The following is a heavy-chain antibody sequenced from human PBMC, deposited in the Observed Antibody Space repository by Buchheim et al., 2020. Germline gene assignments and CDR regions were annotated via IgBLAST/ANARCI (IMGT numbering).Heavy chain of an antibody. CDR1: GYTFTTYY. D-gene: IGHD2/OR15-2a*01. CDR3: ARSKILRSYFDY. CDR2: INPNGDST. J-gene: IGHJ4*02. Sequence: QVQLVQSGAEVKKPGASVKVSYTASGYTFTTYYLHWVRQAPGQGLDWMGIINPNGDSTSYTLKFQGRVTMTRDTSTSTVYMELSSLRSEDTAVYYCARSKILRSYFDYWGQGTL. V-gene: IGHV1-46*03.